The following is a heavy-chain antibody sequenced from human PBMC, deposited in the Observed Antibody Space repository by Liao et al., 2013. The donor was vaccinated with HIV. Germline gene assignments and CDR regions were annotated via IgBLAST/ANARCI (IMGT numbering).Heavy chain of an antibody. CDR3: ARGQYHHRWFDP. Sequence: QVQLQQWGRRTVGAFGDPVPSPALCMVGSLQWLLLELDPPAPPGKGLEWIGEISHSGNTDYNPSLKTRFTISVDTSKNQFSLKVRSVTAADTAVYYCARGQYHHRWFDPWGQGTLVTVSS. V-gene: IGHV4-34*01. J-gene: IGHJ5*02. D-gene: IGHD1-14*01. CDR2: ISHSGNT. CDR1: VGSLQWLL.